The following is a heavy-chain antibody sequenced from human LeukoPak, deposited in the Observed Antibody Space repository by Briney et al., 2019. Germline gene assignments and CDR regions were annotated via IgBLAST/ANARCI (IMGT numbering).Heavy chain of an antibody. CDR1: GYSINSGYY. J-gene: IGHJ4*02. V-gene: IGHV4-38-2*01. D-gene: IGHD1-26*01. Sequence: SETLSLTCAVSGYSINSGYYWGWIRQPPGKGLEWIGSIYHSGSTYYNPSLKSRVTIPVDTSKNQFSLKLSSVTAADRAVYYCARPLGLGVDYWGQGTLVTVSS. CDR3: ARPLGLGVDY. CDR2: IYHSGST.